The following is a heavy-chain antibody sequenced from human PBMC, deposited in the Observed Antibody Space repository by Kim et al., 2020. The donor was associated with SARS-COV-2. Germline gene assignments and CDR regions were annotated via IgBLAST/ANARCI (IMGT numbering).Heavy chain of an antibody. V-gene: IGHV3-49*04. CDR1: GFTFGDYA. J-gene: IGHJ4*02. Sequence: GGSLRLSRTASGFTFGDYAMSWVRQAPGKGLEWVGFIRSKAYGGTTEYAASVKGRFTISRDDSKSIAYLQMNSLKTEDTAVYYCTRAAAARRHFDYWGQGTLVTVSS. CDR3: TRAAAARRHFDY. CDR2: IRSKAYGGTT. D-gene: IGHD6-6*01.